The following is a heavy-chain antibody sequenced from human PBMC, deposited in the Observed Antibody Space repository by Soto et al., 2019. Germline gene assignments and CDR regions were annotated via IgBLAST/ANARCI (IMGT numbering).Heavy chain of an antibody. CDR1: GYTLTELS. J-gene: IGHJ6*02. Sequence: SVKVSCKVSGYTLTELSMHWVRQAPGKGLEWMGGIIPRFGTSNYAQKFQGRVTITADESTSTAYMELSSLRSEDTAVYYCARDGLVLAPSTVNSDHYYHAMDVWGQGTTVTVSS. CDR3: ARDGLVLAPSTVNSDHYYHAMDV. CDR2: IIPRFGTS. V-gene: IGHV1-69*13. D-gene: IGHD3-3*02.